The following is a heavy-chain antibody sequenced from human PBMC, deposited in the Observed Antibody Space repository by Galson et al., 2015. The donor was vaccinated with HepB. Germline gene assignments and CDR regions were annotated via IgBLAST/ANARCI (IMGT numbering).Heavy chain of an antibody. CDR3: TTTGGGDFDY. V-gene: IGHV3-15*01. D-gene: IGHD3-16*01. J-gene: IGHJ4*02. CDR1: GFTFRNAW. Sequence: SLRLSCAASGFTFRNAWMTWVRQAPGEGLEWVGRIKSRTDGGTTDYAAPVKGRFTISRDDSKKALFLQVKSLKTEDTAMYYCTTTGGGDFDYWGQGTLVTVSS. CDR2: IKSRTDGGTT.